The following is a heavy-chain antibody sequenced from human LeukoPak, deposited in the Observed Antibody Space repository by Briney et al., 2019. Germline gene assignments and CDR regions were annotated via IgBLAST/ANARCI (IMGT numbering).Heavy chain of an antibody. Sequence: ASVKVSCKASGYTFNGSYMHWVRQAPGQGLEWMGWINPNSGVTNYAQKFQGRVTMTRDTSISTAYMELSRVRSDDTAVYYCARAAQKGGYANYYLYYWGRGTLVTVSS. J-gene: IGHJ4*02. CDR3: ARAAQKGGYANYYLYY. V-gene: IGHV1-2*02. CDR1: GYTFNGSY. D-gene: IGHD3-22*01. CDR2: INPNSGVT.